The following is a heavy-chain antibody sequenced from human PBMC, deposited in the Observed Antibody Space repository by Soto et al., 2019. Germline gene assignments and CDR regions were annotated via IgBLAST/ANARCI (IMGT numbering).Heavy chain of an antibody. CDR1: GGTFSSYA. Sequence: QVQLVQSGAEVKKPGSSVKVSCKASGGTFSSYAISWVRQAPGQGLEWMGGIIPIFGTANYAQKFQGRVKITADESTSPAYMELSSLRSEDTAVYYCARDRQVVVVPAAIYRWFDPWGQGTLVTVSS. J-gene: IGHJ5*02. CDR2: IIPIFGTA. CDR3: ARDRQVVVVPAAIYRWFDP. V-gene: IGHV1-69*01. D-gene: IGHD2-2*02.